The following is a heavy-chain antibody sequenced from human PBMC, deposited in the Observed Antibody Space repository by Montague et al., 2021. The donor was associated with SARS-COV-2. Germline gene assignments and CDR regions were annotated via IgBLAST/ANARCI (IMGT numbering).Heavy chain of an antibody. Sequence: SETLSLTCTVSIRSSTYYWASIRQPPESGLECLGYMTGGGTTNFHPPLNGRVTFSVDTSKKQFSLKLTSVISAVTAVYNCARDPPGPNGAFDLWGQGAMISV. D-gene: IGHD2-8*01. V-gene: IGHV4-61*01. CDR2: MTGGGTT. CDR3: ARDPPGPNGAFDL. J-gene: IGHJ3*01. CDR1: IRSSTYY.